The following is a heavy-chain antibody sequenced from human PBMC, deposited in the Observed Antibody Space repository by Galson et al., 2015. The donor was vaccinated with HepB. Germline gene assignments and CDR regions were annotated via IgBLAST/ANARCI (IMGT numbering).Heavy chain of an antibody. CDR2: SRNKLHSYST. D-gene: IGHD5-24*01. CDR3: VRGYNGFDS. Sequence: SLRLSCAVSGFTFSDHYMDWVRQAPGKGLEWVGRSRNKLHSYSTEYGTSVKGSFTISRDFSKNSLLLQMNSPKTEDTAVYYCVRGYNGFDSWGQGTRVTVSS. CDR1: GFTFSDHY. J-gene: IGHJ5*01. V-gene: IGHV3-72*01.